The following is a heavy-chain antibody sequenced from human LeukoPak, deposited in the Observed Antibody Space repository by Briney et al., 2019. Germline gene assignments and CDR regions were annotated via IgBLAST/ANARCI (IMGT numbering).Heavy chain of an antibody. Sequence: GGSLRLSCAASAFTFNNYAMNWVRHALGEGLEWVSSISGGGETTYYADSAKGRFTISRDNSQNTLYLQMNSLRAEDTAVYYCARDYADYVGYFFFDYWGQGTLVTVSS. CDR2: ISGGGETT. CDR3: ARDYADYVGYFFFDY. V-gene: IGHV3-23*01. J-gene: IGHJ4*02. CDR1: AFTFNNYA. D-gene: IGHD4-17*01.